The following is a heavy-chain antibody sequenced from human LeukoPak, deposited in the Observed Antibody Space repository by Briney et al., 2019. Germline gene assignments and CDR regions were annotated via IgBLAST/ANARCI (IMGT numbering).Heavy chain of an antibody. V-gene: IGHV3-7*01. Sequence: GGSLRLSCVASGFTFSDSYMGWVRQGPGKGLEWVASIKQDGGETYYVDSVKGRFTISRDNSKNSLYLQMNSLRAEDTAVYYCTRDGDTSGYSDWGQGTLVTVSS. CDR2: IKQDGGET. CDR3: TRDGDTSGYSD. CDR1: GFTFSDSY. J-gene: IGHJ4*02. D-gene: IGHD3-22*01.